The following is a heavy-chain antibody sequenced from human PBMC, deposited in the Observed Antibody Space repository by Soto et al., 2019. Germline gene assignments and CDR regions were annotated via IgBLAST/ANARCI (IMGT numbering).Heavy chain of an antibody. D-gene: IGHD3-10*01. CDR2: INHSGST. V-gene: IGHV4-34*01. Sequence: SETLSLTCAVYGGSFSGYYWSWIRQPPGKGLEWIGEINHSGSTNYNPSLKSRVTISVDTSKNQFSLKLSSVTAADTAVYYCARNQEGWVFHMVRGVNYAFDIWGQGTMVTVSS. CDR1: GGSFSGYY. J-gene: IGHJ3*02. CDR3: ARNQEGWVFHMVRGVNYAFDI.